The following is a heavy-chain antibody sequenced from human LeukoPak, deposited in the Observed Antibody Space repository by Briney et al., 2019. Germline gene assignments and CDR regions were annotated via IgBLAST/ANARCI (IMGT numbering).Heavy chain of an antibody. D-gene: IGHD4-17*01. CDR1: GFTLDDYG. CDR2: INWNGGST. Sequence: RTGGSLRLSCAASGFTLDDYGMSWVRQAPGKGLEWVSGINWNGGSTGYADSGKGRFTISRDNAKNSLYLQMNSLRAEDTALYYCEREGGLEGYGDAIDYWGQGTLVTVSS. J-gene: IGHJ4*02. CDR3: EREGGLEGYGDAIDY. V-gene: IGHV3-20*04.